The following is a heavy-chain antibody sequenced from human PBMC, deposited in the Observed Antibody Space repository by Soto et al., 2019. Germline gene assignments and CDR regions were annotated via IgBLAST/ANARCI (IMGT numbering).Heavy chain of an antibody. Sequence: AASVKVSCKVSGYTLNEVAMHWVRQAPGKGLEWLGGFDPDEAETIYAQHFQGRVTMTEDTSTDTVYMELSSLRSEDTALYFCTTYHGDYNFDHWGQGTLVTSPQ. CDR3: TTYHGDYNFDH. D-gene: IGHD4-17*01. CDR2: FDPDEAET. J-gene: IGHJ5*02. V-gene: IGHV1-24*01. CDR1: GYTLNEVA.